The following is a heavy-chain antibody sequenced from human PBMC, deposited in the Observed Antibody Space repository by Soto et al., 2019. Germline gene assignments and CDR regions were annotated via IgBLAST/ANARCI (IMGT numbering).Heavy chain of an antibody. CDR1: GGSISSGDYY. V-gene: IGHV4-30-4*01. D-gene: IGHD4-4*01. CDR3: ARAAATVIRSYYYYGMDV. J-gene: IGHJ6*02. Sequence: SETLSLTCTVPGGSISSGDYYWSWIRQPPGKGLEWIGYIYYSGSTYYNPSLKSRVTISVDTSKNQFSLKLSSVTAADTAVYYCARAAATVIRSYYYYGMDVWGQGTTVTVSS. CDR2: IYYSGST.